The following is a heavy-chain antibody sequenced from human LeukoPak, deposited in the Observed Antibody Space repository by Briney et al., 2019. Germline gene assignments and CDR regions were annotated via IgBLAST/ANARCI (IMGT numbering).Heavy chain of an antibody. D-gene: IGHD3-22*01. CDR2: ISSSSSYI. Sequence: GGSLRLSCAASGFTFSSYSMNWVRQAPGKGLEWVSSISSSSSYIYYADSVKGRFTISRDNAKNSLYLQMNSLRAEDTAVYYCARGVTMIGPDYWGQGTLVTVPS. CDR1: GFTFSSYS. V-gene: IGHV3-21*01. CDR3: ARGVTMIGPDY. J-gene: IGHJ4*02.